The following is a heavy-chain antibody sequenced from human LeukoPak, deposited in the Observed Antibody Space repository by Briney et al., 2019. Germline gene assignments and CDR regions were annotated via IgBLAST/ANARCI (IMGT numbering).Heavy chain of an antibody. CDR1: GFTFSSYA. CDR2: ISSNGGST. Sequence: GGSLRLSCAASGFTFSSYAMHWVRQAPGKGLEYVSAISSNGGSTYYANSVKGRFTISRDNSKNTLYLQMGSLRAEDMAVYYCAIAVAGTTNAFDIWGQGTMVTVSS. D-gene: IGHD6-19*01. V-gene: IGHV3-64*01. CDR3: AIAVAGTTNAFDI. J-gene: IGHJ3*02.